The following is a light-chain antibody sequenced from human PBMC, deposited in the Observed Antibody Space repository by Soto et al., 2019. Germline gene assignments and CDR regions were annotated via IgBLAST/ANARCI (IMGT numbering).Light chain of an antibody. J-gene: IGKJ1*01. CDR3: QQYASYSPRT. Sequence: EIPVNKSLSALSATRGDRVTITCRASQSISSWLAWYQQKPGKAPKLLIYKASGLESGVPSRFSGSGSGTEFTLTISSLQPDDSATYYCQQYASYSPRTFGEGAKVDIK. CDR1: QSISSW. V-gene: IGKV1-5*03. CDR2: KAS.